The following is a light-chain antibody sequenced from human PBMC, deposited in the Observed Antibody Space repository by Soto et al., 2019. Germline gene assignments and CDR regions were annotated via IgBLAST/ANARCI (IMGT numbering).Light chain of an antibody. J-gene: IGKJ5*01. V-gene: IGKV1-39*01. CDR3: QQYSQWPIT. Sequence: DIQMTQSPSSLSASVGDRVTITCRASQSISSYLNWCQQKPGKAPKLLIYAASSLQSGVPSRFSGSGSGTDFTLTISSLQPEDFAVYSCQQYSQWPITFGQGTRLEIK. CDR2: AAS. CDR1: QSISSY.